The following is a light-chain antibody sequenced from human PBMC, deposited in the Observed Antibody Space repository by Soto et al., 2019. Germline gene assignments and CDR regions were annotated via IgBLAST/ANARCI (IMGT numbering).Light chain of an antibody. Sequence: DIQMTQSPSTLSGSVGDRVTITCRVSQTISSWLAWYQQKPGKAPKLLIYKASTLKSGVPSRFSGSGSGTELLPTTSSWNLVDFATYNGKRIIINSGTFGQGPKV. CDR2: KAS. J-gene: IGKJ1*01. CDR3: KRIIINSGT. CDR1: QTISSW. V-gene: IGKV1-5*03.